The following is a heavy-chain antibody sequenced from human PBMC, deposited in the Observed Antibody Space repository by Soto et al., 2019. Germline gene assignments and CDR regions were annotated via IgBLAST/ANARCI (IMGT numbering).Heavy chain of an antibody. J-gene: IGHJ3*02. CDR1: GGTFSSYA. D-gene: IGHD3-22*01. CDR2: IIPIFGTA. CDR3: ARVLGATTMIVVVTTGAFDI. V-gene: IGHV1-69*01. Sequence: QVQLVQSGAEVKKPGSSVKVSCKASGGTFSSYAISWVRQAPGQGLEWMGGIIPIFGTANYAQKFQGRVTITADESTSTAYMELSSLRSEDTAVYYCARVLGATTMIVVVTTGAFDIWGQGTMVTVSS.